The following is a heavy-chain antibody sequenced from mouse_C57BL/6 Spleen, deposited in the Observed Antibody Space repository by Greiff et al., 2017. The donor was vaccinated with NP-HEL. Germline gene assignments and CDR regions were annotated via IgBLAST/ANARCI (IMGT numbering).Heavy chain of an antibody. CDR2: IYPGSGNT. V-gene: IGHV1-76*01. CDR3: ARTPTTVVVTDAMDY. J-gene: IGHJ4*01. D-gene: IGHD1-1*01. Sequence: VQLQQSGAELVRPGASVKLSCKASGYTFTDYYINWVKQRPGQGLEWIARIYPGSGNTYYNEKFKGKATLTAEKSSSTAYMQLSSLTSEDSAVYFCARTPTTVVVTDAMDYWGQGTSVTVSS. CDR1: GYTFTDYY.